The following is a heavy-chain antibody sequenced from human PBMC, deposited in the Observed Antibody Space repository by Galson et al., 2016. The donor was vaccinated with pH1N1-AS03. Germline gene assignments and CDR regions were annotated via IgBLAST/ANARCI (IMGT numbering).Heavy chain of an antibody. J-gene: IGHJ3*01. D-gene: IGHD4-23*01. CDR3: ARKDLLNRWELLRGPFDV. V-gene: IGHV3-23*01. Sequence: SLRLSCAASGFTFRNYAMSWVRQAPGKGLEWVSAISGDGSVTHYADSVKGRFTISRDNSKSTLYLQMSSMRAEDTAVYYCARKDLLNRWELLRGPFDVWGQGTMVTVSS. CDR1: GFTFRNYA. CDR2: ISGDGSVT.